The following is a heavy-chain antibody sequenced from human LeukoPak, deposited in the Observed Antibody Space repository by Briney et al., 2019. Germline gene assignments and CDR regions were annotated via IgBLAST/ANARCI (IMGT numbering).Heavy chain of an antibody. CDR2: ISGSGGST. CDR1: GFTFSSYA. CDR3: AKDRYYYDSSGYPPPYYFDY. D-gene: IGHD3-22*01. Sequence: GGSLRLSCAASGFTFSSYAMSWVRQAPGKGLEWVSAISGSGGSTYYADSVKGRFTISRDNSKNTLYLQMNSLRAEDTAIYYCAKDRYYYDSSGYPPPYYFDYWGQGALVTVSS. V-gene: IGHV3-23*01. J-gene: IGHJ4*02.